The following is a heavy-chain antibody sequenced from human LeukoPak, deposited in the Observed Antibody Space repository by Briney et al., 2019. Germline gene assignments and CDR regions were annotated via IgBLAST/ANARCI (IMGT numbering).Heavy chain of an antibody. CDR2: FDPEDGET. D-gene: IGHD2-21*01. CDR1: GYTLTELS. V-gene: IGHV1-24*01. J-gene: IGHJ4*02. Sequence: GASVKVSCKVSGYTLTELSMHWVRQAPGKGLEWMGGFDPEDGETIYAQKFQGRVTITADESTSTAYMELSSLRSEDTAVYYCARVGYCGGDCSDYWGQGTLVTVSS. CDR3: ARVGYCGGDCSDY.